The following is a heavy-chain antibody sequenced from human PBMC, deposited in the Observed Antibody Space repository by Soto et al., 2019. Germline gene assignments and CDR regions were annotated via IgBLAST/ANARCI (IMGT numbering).Heavy chain of an antibody. Sequence: SETLSLTCTVSGGSISSGDYYWSWIRQPPVKGLEWIGYIYYSGSTYYNPSLKSRVTISVDTSKNQFSLKLSSVTAADTAVYYCASGGIAAAGTGWYFDYWGQGTLVTVSS. D-gene: IGHD6-13*01. V-gene: IGHV4-30-4*01. CDR1: GGSISSGDYY. CDR3: ASGGIAAAGTGWYFDY. CDR2: IYYSGST. J-gene: IGHJ4*02.